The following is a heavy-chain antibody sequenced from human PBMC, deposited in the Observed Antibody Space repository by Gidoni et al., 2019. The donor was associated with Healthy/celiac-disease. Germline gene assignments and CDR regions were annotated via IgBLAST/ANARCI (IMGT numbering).Heavy chain of an antibody. Sequence: EVQLVQSGAEVKKPGASPNISCTGSGSIFTSSCIGWVRPLPGKGLEWMGIIHPGDSDTRYSPSFQGQVTISADKSSSTAYLQWSSLKASDTAMYYCARQGGAYSSGHYWYFDLWGRGTLVTVSS. CDR1: GSIFTSSC. CDR2: IHPGDSDT. V-gene: IGHV5-51*01. J-gene: IGHJ2*01. CDR3: ARQGGAYSSGHYWYFDL. D-gene: IGHD6-19*01.